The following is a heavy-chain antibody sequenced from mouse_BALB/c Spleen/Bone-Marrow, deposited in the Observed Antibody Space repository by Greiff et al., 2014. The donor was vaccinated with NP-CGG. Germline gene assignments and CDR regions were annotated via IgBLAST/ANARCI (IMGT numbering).Heavy chain of an antibody. J-gene: IGHJ1*01. Sequence: EVHLVESGAELVKPGASVKLSCTASGFNIKDTYLHWVKQRPEQGLDWIGRIDPAIFAKNDQNIQSKTAKTTDTSSNTTYLRLSYLTSEDTTFYYCASYRCGWYFDDWGAGTTVTVSS. V-gene: IGHV14-3*02. CDR1: GFNIKDTY. CDR3: ASYRCGWYFDD. D-gene: IGHD2-14*01. CDR2: IDPAIFA.